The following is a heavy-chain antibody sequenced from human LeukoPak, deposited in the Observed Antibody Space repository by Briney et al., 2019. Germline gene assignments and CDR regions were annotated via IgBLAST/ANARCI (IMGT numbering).Heavy chain of an antibody. D-gene: IGHD5-24*01. J-gene: IGHJ4*02. Sequence: PGGSLRLSCAASGFTFSSYEMNWVRQAPGKGLEWVSYISSSGSTIYYADSVKGRFTISRDNAKNSLYLQMNSLRAEDTAVYYCARSSGGDGYKLFDYWGQGTLVTVSS. CDR1: GFTFSSYE. CDR2: ISSSGSTI. V-gene: IGHV3-48*03. CDR3: ARSSGGDGYKLFDY.